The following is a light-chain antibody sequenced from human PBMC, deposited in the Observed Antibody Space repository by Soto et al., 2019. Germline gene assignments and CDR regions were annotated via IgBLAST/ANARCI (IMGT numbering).Light chain of an antibody. CDR2: EVT. J-gene: IGLJ1*01. V-gene: IGLV2-8*01. Sequence: QSVLTQPPSASGSPGQSVTISCTGTSSDVADYNYVSWYQQQPGKAPKLIIYEVTKRPSGVPDRLSVSKSGNTASLTVSGLQADEEADYYCSSKAGRDKDVFGTGTKLTVL. CDR1: SSDVADYNY. CDR3: SSKAGRDKDV.